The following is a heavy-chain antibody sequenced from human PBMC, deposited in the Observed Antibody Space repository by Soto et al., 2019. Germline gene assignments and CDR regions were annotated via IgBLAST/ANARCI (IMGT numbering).Heavy chain of an antibody. Sequence: QVQLQQSGPGLVKPSQTLSLTCAISGDSVSSNTAAWNWIRQSPSRGLEWLGRTYHRSKWYNDYAVSVKSRITINPDTSKNQFSLQLNSVTPEDTAVYYCARVWYCSGGSCYAPFDYWGQGTLVTVSS. J-gene: IGHJ4*02. CDR2: TYHRSKWYN. V-gene: IGHV6-1*01. CDR1: GDSVSSNTAA. CDR3: ARVWYCSGGSCYAPFDY. D-gene: IGHD2-15*01.